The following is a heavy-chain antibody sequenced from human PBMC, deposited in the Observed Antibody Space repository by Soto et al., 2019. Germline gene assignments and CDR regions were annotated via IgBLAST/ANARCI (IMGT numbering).Heavy chain of an antibody. D-gene: IGHD6-13*01. J-gene: IGHJ4*02. CDR2: IYYSGST. V-gene: IGHV4-31*03. CDR1: GGSISSGGYY. Sequence: PSETLSLTCTVSGGSISSGGYYWSWIRQHPGKGLEWIGYIYYSGSTYYNPSLKSRVTISVDTSKNQFSLKLSSVTAADTAVYYCARSSGYSSSRFDYWGQGILVTVSS. CDR3: ARSSGYSSSRFDY.